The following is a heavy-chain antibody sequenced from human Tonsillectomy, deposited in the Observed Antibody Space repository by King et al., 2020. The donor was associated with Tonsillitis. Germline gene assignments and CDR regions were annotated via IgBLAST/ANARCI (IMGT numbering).Heavy chain of an antibody. D-gene: IGHD3-3*01. V-gene: IGHV4-39*01. Sequence: QLQESGPGLVKPSETLSLSCAVSGGSISSRIYYWVWIRQPPGKGLEWIGNIYNSGSTYYNPSLRSRVTISGDTSKKQFSLKLSSVTAADTAVYYCAGTYYATAVDPWGQGTLVTVSS. J-gene: IGHJ5*02. CDR3: AGTYYATAVDP. CDR1: GGSISSRIYY. CDR2: IYNSGST.